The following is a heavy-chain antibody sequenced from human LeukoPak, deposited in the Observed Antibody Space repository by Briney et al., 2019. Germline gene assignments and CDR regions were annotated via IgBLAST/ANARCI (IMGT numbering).Heavy chain of an antibody. CDR2: IRGGGGSG. CDR1: GFTFTSYA. V-gene: IGHV3-23*01. D-gene: IGHD5-24*01. Sequence: GGSLRLSCATSGFTFTSYALGWVRQAPGKGLEGVPLIRGGGGSGYYGDSVKGRFTISRDNSKNLVYLEMNSLRAGDTAVYYCAKGGEDSGYNSHFDYWGQGTLVIVSS. J-gene: IGHJ4*02. CDR3: AKGGEDSGYNSHFDY.